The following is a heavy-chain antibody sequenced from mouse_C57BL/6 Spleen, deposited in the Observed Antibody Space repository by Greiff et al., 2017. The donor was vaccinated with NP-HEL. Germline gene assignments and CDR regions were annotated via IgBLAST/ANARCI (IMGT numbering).Heavy chain of an antibody. CDR1: GYSFTSYW. V-gene: IGHV1-64*01. J-gene: IGHJ2*01. CDR3: ARHGGYYFDY. Sequence: QVQLQQPGAELVKPGASVKLSCKASGYSFTSYWMHWVKQRPGQGLEWIGMIHPNSGSTNYNEKFKSKATLTVDKSSSTAYMQLSSLTSEDSAVYYCARHGGYYFDYWGQGTTLTVSS. CDR2: IHPNSGST.